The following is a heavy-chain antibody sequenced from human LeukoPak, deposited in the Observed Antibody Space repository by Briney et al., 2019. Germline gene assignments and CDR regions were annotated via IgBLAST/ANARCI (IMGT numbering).Heavy chain of an antibody. D-gene: IGHD5-18*01. CDR2: IYYSGST. V-gene: IGHV4-59*01. Sequence: SETLSLTCTVSGGSISSYYWSWIRQPPGKGLEWIGHIYYSGSTNYNPSLKSRVTISVDTSKNQFSLKLSSVTAADTAVYYCARAPRPPGYSSAYFDYWGQGTLVTVSS. CDR3: ARAPRPPGYSSAYFDY. J-gene: IGHJ4*02. CDR1: GGSISSYY.